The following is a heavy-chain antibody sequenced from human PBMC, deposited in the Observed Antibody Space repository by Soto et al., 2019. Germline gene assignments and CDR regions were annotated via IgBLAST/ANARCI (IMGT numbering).Heavy chain of an antibody. D-gene: IGHD6-25*01. CDR2: ISGSGDSA. Sequence: PGGSLRLSCAASGFTFSIYAMSWVRQAPGKGLEWVSSISGSGDSAYYADSVKGRFTISRDNSKSTLYLQINSLRAEDTAVYYCAKERSDHRIAAAAIDYWGQGAQVTVSS. CDR3: AKERSDHRIAAAAIDY. CDR1: GFTFSIYA. J-gene: IGHJ4*02. V-gene: IGHV3-23*01.